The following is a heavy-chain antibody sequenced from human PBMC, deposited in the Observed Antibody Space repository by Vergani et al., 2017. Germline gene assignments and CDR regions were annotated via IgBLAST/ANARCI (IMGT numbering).Heavy chain of an antibody. J-gene: IGHJ6*02. CDR1: GFTFDDYA. D-gene: IGHD5-12*01. CDR3: AKANPRNSGYDYLYYYHAMDV. CDR2: ISGSGGSK. V-gene: IGHV3-23*04. Sequence: EVQLVESGGGVVRPGGSLRLSCAASGFTFDDYAMNWVRQGPGTGLELVSGISGSGGSKYYAGSVKGRFTISRDSSKNTLYLQMNSLSAGDTAVYYCAKANPRNSGYDYLYYYHAMDVWGQGTTVTVSS.